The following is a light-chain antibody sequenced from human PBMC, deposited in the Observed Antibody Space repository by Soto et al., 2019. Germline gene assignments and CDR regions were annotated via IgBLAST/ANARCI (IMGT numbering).Light chain of an antibody. CDR2: DAS. Sequence: EIVMTQSPATLSVSPGERATLSCRASQSVSSNLAWYQQRPGQAPRLLIYDASNRATGVPARFSGSGSGTDFTLTISSLEPEDFAVYYCQQRSSWPPTFGQGTRLEI. CDR3: QQRSSWPPT. CDR1: QSVSSN. V-gene: IGKV3-11*01. J-gene: IGKJ5*01.